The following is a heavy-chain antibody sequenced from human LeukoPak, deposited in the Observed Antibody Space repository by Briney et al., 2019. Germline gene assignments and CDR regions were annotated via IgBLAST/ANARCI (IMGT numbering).Heavy chain of an antibody. J-gene: IGHJ4*02. V-gene: IGHV1-2*02. CDR1: GYTFTGYY. Sequence: ASVKVSCKASGYTFTGYYMYWVRQAPGQGLEWMGWINPNSGGTNYAQKFQGRVTMTRDTSISTAYMELSRLRSDDTAVYYCARGGLAYCGGDCFSSWGQGTLVTVSS. CDR3: ARGGLAYCGGDCFSS. D-gene: IGHD2-21*01. CDR2: INPNSGGT.